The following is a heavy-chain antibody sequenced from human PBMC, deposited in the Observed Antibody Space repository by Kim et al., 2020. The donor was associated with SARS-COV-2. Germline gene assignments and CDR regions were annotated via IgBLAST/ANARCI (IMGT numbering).Heavy chain of an antibody. J-gene: IGHJ4*02. D-gene: IGHD6-19*01. Sequence: GGSLRLSCAASGFTFSTYAMSWVRQAPGKGLEWVSSISGSGGSTYYAYSVKGRFTISRDNSKNTLYLQMNSLTAEDTAVYYCVKPLAVAGTSTSFDYWGQGTLVTVSS. CDR2: ISGSGGST. CDR3: VKPLAVAGTSTSFDY. CDR1: GFTFSTYA. V-gene: IGHV3-23*01.